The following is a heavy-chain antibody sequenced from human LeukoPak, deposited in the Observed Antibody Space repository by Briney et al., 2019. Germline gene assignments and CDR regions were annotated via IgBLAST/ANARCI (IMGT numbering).Heavy chain of an antibody. Sequence: GGSLRLSCAVSGFTFSSYGMHWVRQAPGKGLEWVAVIWYDGSNKYYADSVKGRFTISRDNSKNTLYLQMNSLRAEDTAVYYCARGPTTVTTSYYYYGMDVWGQGTTVTVSS. J-gene: IGHJ6*02. CDR3: ARGPTTVTTSYYYYGMDV. D-gene: IGHD4-17*01. CDR2: IWYDGSNK. CDR1: GFTFSSYG. V-gene: IGHV3-33*01.